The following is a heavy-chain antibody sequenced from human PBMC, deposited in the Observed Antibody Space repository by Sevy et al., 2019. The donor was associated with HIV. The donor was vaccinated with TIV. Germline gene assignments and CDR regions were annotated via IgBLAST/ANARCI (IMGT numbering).Heavy chain of an antibody. CDR3: ARAGPLGDLDHFDR. CDR1: GFTFNNYA. Sequence: GGSLRLSCATSGFTFNNYALHWVRQAPGKGLEWVVYINQDGSQKSYVDSVKGRFTISRDNSKNSLFLQMNSLRAEDTAVYYCARAGPLGDLDHFDRWGQGTLVTVSS. CDR2: INQDGSQK. V-gene: IGHV3-7*03. J-gene: IGHJ4*02. D-gene: IGHD2-21*01.